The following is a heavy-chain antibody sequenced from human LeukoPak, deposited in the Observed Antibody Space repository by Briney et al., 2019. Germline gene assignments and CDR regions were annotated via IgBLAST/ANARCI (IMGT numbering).Heavy chain of an antibody. V-gene: IGHV4-30-2*01. CDR1: GGSISSGGYS. J-gene: IGHJ4*02. D-gene: IGHD3-9*01. Sequence: SQTMSLTCAVSGGSISSGGYSWSWIRQPPGKGLEWIGYIYHSGSTYYNPSLKSRVPISVDRSKNQFSLKLSSVTAADTAVYYFARQDYDILSGAGFDYWGRGTLVTVSS. CDR3: ARQDYDILSGAGFDY. CDR2: IYHSGST.